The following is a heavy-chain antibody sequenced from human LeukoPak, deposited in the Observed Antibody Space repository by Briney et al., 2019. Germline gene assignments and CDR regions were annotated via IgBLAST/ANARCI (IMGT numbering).Heavy chain of an antibody. CDR1: GGSFSGYY. Sequence: PSETLSLTCAVYGGSFSGYYWSWIRQPPGKGLEWIGEINHSGSTNYNPSLKSRVTISVDTSKNQFSLKLSSVTAADTAVYYCASGIPGPYYYYYYGMDVWGQGTTVTVSS. CDR2: INHSGST. J-gene: IGHJ6*02. CDR3: ASGIPGPYYYYYYGMDV. V-gene: IGHV4-34*01.